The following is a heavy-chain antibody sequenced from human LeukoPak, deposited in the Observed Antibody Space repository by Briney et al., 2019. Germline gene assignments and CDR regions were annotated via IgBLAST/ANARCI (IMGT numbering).Heavy chain of an antibody. CDR1: GGSINSYY. D-gene: IGHD2-21*01. Sequence: TSETLSLTCTVSGGSINSYYWNWIRQPPGKGLEWIGYIYYSGSTKYNPSLKSRVTISVDTSNNQCSLKLSSVTAADTAVYYCARGDWYYYYMDVWGKGTTVTVSS. V-gene: IGHV4-59*01. J-gene: IGHJ6*03. CDR3: ARGDWYYYYMDV. CDR2: IYYSGST.